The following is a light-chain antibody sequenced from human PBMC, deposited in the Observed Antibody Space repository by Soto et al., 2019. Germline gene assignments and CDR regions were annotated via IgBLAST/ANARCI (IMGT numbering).Light chain of an antibody. V-gene: IGKV3-11*01. Sequence: EIVLTQSPATLSLSPGERATLSCKASQSLSRYLAWYQQKPGQAPRLLIYDASNRATGIPARFSGSGSGTDCTLTISSLEPEDFAVYYGQQRSNWPLTFGGGTKVEIK. CDR2: DAS. CDR1: QSLSRY. J-gene: IGKJ4*01. CDR3: QQRSNWPLT.